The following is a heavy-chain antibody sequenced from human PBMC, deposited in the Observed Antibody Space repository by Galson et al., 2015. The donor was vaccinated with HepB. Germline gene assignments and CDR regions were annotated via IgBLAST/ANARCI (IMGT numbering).Heavy chain of an antibody. CDR3: AKAHGDHIPMVVVELYYYYGMDV. J-gene: IGHJ6*02. D-gene: IGHD3-22*01. CDR1: GFSFANYA. CDR2: IGSGGDNT. Sequence: SLRLSCAASGFSFANYAMTWVRQAPGKGLEWVSAIGSGGDNTFYADSVKGRFTISRDNSKNTLYLRMNSLRAEDTAVYYCAKAHGDHIPMVVVELYYYYGMDVWGQGTTVTVSS. V-gene: IGHV3-23*01.